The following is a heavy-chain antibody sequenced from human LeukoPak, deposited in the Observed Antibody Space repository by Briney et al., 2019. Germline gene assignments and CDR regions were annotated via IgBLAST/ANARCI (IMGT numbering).Heavy chain of an antibody. D-gene: IGHD3-10*01. CDR3: ARGGDYYYYYMDV. J-gene: IGHJ6*03. CDR2: INSDGSST. Sequence: GGSLRLSCAASGFTFSSYWMHWVRHAPGKGLVWVSRINSDGSSTSYADSVKGRFTISRDNAKNTLYLQMNSLRAEDTAVYYCARGGDYYYYYMDVWGKGTTVTVSS. V-gene: IGHV3-74*01. CDR1: GFTFSSYW.